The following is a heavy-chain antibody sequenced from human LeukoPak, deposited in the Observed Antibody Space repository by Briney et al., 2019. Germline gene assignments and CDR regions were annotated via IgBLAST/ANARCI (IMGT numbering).Heavy chain of an antibody. Sequence: GGSLRLSCAASGFTFSNYAMSWVRQAPGKGLQWVSTITGGGSTYYADSVKGRFTISRDSPKNTLYLRMNSLRAEDTAVYYCAKSRYTSSNTNDYWGQGTLVTVSS. CDR3: AKSRYTSSNTNDY. CDR2: ITGGGST. D-gene: IGHD2-2*02. CDR1: GFTFSNYA. J-gene: IGHJ4*02. V-gene: IGHV3-23*01.